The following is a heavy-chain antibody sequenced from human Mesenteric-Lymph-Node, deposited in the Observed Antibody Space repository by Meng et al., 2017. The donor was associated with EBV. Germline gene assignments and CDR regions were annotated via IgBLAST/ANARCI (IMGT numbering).Heavy chain of an antibody. CDR3: ARRREYSSGWPIDY. Sequence: GQLPGAGPGLVKPLGTSSLTCAVSGDSLTSTNWWSWVRQPPGKGLEWIGEIFHSGITNYNPSLKRRITLSVDKSKNLFSLNLSSVTAADTAVYFCARRREYSSGWPIDYWGQGTLVTVSS. V-gene: IGHV4-4*02. J-gene: IGHJ4*02. CDR2: IFHSGIT. CDR1: GDSLTSTNW. D-gene: IGHD6-19*01.